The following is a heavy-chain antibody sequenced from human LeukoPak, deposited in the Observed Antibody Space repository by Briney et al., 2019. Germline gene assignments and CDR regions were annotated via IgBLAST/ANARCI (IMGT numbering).Heavy chain of an antibody. Sequence: PSETLSLTCTVSGGSISRYYWSWIRQPPGKGREWIGYIYYSGSTNDNPSLKSRVTISVDASKNQFSLKLSSVTAADTAVYYCARVGYGPSFDYWGQGTLVTVSS. D-gene: IGHD4-17*01. V-gene: IGHV4-59*01. CDR2: IYYSGST. CDR3: ARVGYGPSFDY. CDR1: GGSISRYY. J-gene: IGHJ4*02.